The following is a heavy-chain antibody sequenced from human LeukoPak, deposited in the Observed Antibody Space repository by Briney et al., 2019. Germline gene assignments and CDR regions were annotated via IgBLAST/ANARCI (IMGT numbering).Heavy chain of an antibody. D-gene: IGHD6-6*01. CDR3: ARDMYTTSSARGAY. V-gene: IGHV3-74*01. CDR1: GFTFSSYW. Sequence: GGSLRLSCAASGFTFSSYWMHWVRQAPGKGLEWVSRINSDGSSTTYADSVKGQFTISRDNDKNTLYLQMNRLGAEDTAVYYCARDMYTTSSARGAYWGQGTLVTVSS. J-gene: IGHJ4*02. CDR2: INSDGSST.